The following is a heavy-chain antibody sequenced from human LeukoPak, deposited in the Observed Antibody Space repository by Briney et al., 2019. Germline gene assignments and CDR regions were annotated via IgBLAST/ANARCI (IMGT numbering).Heavy chain of an antibody. J-gene: IGHJ4*02. CDR1: GFTFSSYA. D-gene: IGHD3-3*01. CDR3: AKALTIFGVTGGDY. V-gene: IGHV3-23*01. CDR2: ISGSGGST. Sequence: GRSLRLSCAASGFTFSSYAMSWVRQAPGKGLEWVSAISGSGGSTYYADSVKGRFTISRDNSKNTLYLQMNSLRAEDTAVYYCAKALTIFGVTGGDYWGQGTLVTVSS.